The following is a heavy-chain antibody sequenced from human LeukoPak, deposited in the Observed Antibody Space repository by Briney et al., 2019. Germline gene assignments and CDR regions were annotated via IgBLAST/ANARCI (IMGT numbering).Heavy chain of an antibody. CDR2: KSNSGSS. CDR1: GGSISSKSYY. V-gene: IGHV4-39*07. Sequence: SETLSLTCTVSGGSISSKSYYWGWIRQPPGKGLESIGSKSNSGSSYYNPSLKSRVTISVDTSKNQFSLKLSSVTAADTAVYYCARVGVGDYGDYEGRYFDYWGQGTLVTVSS. CDR3: ARVGVGDYGDYEGRYFDY. D-gene: IGHD4-17*01. J-gene: IGHJ4*02.